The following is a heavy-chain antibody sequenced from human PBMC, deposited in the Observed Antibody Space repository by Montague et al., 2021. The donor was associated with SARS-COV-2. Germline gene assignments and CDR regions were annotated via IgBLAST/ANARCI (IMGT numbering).Heavy chain of an antibody. CDR2: IFYDGST. Sequence: SETLSLTCIVAGGSISSRTYYWGWIGQPPGKGLEWIGSIFYDGSTYYNPSLKSRVTISVDTSKNQFSLNLSSVTAADTAVYYCARHGPNDYYHSRYFDLWGRGTLVTVSS. CDR1: GGSISSRTYY. J-gene: IGHJ2*01. V-gene: IGHV4-39*01. D-gene: IGHD3-10*01. CDR3: ARHGPNDYYHSRYFDL.